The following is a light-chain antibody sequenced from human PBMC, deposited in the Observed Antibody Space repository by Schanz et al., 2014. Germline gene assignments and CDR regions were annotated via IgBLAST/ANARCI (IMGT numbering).Light chain of an antibody. V-gene: IGLV2-14*02. CDR1: SSDVGSYNL. Sequence: QSALTQPASVSGSPGQSITISCTGTSSDVGSYNLVSWYQQHPGKAPKLMIYEGSKRPSGVSNRFSGSKSGNTASLTISGLQAEDEADYYCSSYTSISGRVFGGGTKVTVL. CDR3: SSYTSISGRV. CDR2: EGS. J-gene: IGLJ3*02.